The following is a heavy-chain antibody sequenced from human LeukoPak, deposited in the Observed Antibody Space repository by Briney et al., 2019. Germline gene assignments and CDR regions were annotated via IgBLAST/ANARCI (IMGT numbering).Heavy chain of an antibody. J-gene: IGHJ4*02. CDR2: IFYSGSI. D-gene: IGHD2-21*01. Sequence: SETLSLTCSVSGDSINSSTSYWGWVRQPPGKGLEWIGTIFYSGSIYNNPSLKSRVTMSLDTSKNQFSLRLRSVTAADPAFYFWAPVFRFPYFCYWGQGALITVS. V-gene: IGHV4-39*07. CDR3: APVFRFPYFCY. CDR1: GDSINSSTSY.